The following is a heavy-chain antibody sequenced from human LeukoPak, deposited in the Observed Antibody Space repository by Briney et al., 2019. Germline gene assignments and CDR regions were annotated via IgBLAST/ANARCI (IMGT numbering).Heavy chain of an antibody. CDR2: INPDSKYI. Sequence: GGSLRLSCAASAFALSTYTMEWVRLAPGKGLEWVSSINPDSKYIYYRDSVRGRFTISRDNAKNSLYLQMNSLRAEDTAVYFCAASRSLDYWGQGTLVTVSS. V-gene: IGHV3-21*01. CDR3: AASRSLDY. CDR1: AFALSTYT. J-gene: IGHJ4*02.